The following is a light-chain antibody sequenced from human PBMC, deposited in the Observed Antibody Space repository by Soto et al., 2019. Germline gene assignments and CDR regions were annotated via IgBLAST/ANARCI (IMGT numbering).Light chain of an antibody. V-gene: IGKV2-30*01. CDR2: RVS. CDR1: QSLVFSYGSTF. J-gene: IGKJ2*01. Sequence: DVVMTQSPLSLPVTLGQPASISCKSSQSLVFSYGSTFLHWFQQRPGQSPRRLIYRVSNRDSGVPDRFSGRGSGTDFTLRISRVEAEDVGIYYCMQGTHWPYTFGQGTKLEIK. CDR3: MQGTHWPYT.